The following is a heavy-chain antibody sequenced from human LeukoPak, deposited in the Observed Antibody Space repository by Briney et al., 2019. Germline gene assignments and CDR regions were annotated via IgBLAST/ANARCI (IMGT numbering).Heavy chain of an antibody. V-gene: IGHV4-59*08. CDR3: ARQFDYGDYVRENNWFDP. J-gene: IGHJ5*02. CDR1: GGSISSYY. CDR2: IYYSGST. D-gene: IGHD4-17*01. Sequence: SETLSLTCTVSGGSISSYYWSWIRQPPGKGLEWIGYIYYSGSTNYNPSLKSRVAISVDTSKNQFSLKLSSVTAADTAVYYCARQFDYGDYVRENNWFDPWDQGTLATVSS.